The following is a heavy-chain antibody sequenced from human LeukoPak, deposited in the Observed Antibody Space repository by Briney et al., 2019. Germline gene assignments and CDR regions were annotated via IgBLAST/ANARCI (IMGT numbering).Heavy chain of an antibody. Sequence: SETLSLTCTVSGGSISSYYWSWIRQPPEKGLEWIGYIYYSGSTNYNPSLKSRVTISVDTSKNQFSLKLSSVTAADTAVYYCAGGLYDSCGYYPTSSPFDYWGQGTLVTVSS. J-gene: IGHJ4*02. CDR3: AGGLYDSCGYYPTSSPFDY. CDR1: GGSISSYY. CDR2: IYYSGST. V-gene: IGHV4-59*01. D-gene: IGHD3-22*01.